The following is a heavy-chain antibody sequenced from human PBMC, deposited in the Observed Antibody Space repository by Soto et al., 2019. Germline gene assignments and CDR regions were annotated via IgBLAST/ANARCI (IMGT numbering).Heavy chain of an antibody. Sequence: SETLSLTCAVYGGSFSGYYWSWIRQPPGKGLEWIGEINHSGSTNYNPSLKIRVTISVDTSKNQFSLKLSSVTAADTAVYYCARALGYYDFWSGYYTPKSYYFDYWGQGTLVTVSS. V-gene: IGHV4-34*01. D-gene: IGHD3-3*01. CDR1: GGSFSGYY. CDR2: INHSGST. CDR3: ARALGYYDFWSGYYTPKSYYFDY. J-gene: IGHJ4*02.